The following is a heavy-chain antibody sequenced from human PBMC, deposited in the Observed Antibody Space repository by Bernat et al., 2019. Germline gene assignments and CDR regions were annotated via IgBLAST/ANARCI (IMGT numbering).Heavy chain of an antibody. V-gene: IGHV4-30-2*01. CDR3: ARAEAAAGTWYFDL. CDR2: IYHSGST. D-gene: IGHD6-13*01. J-gene: IGHJ2*01. CDR1: GGSISSGGYS. Sequence: QLHLQESGSGLVKPSQTLSLTCAVSGGSISSGGYSWSWIRQPPGKGLEWIGYIYHSGSTYYNPSLKSRVTISVDRSKNQFSLKLSSVTAADTAVYYCARAEAAAGTWYFDLWGRGTLVTVSS.